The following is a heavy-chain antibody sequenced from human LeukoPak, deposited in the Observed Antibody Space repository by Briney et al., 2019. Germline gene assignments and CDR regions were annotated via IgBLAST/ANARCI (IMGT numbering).Heavy chain of an antibody. Sequence: PGGSLRLSCAASGFTFSSYGMHWVRQAPGKGLEWVAFIRYDGSNKYYADSVKGRFTISRDNSKNTLYLQMNSLRAEDTAVYYCSIVATISNGYWGQPTPVTVSS. J-gene: IGHJ4*02. D-gene: IGHD5-12*01. CDR2: IRYDGSNK. CDR3: SIVATISNGY. V-gene: IGHV3-30*02. CDR1: GFTFSSYG.